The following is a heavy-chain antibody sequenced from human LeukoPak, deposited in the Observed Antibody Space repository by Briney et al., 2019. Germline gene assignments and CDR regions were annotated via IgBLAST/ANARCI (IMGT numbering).Heavy chain of an antibody. D-gene: IGHD3-22*01. CDR2: ISYDGSNK. CDR3: ARAGKDYYDSSGYN. Sequence: GGSLGLSCAASGFTFSSYAMHWVRQAPGKGLEWVAVISYDGSNKYYADSVKGRFTISRDNSKNTLYLQMNSLRAEDTAVYYCARAGKDYYDSSGYNWGQGTLVTVSS. J-gene: IGHJ4*02. CDR1: GFTFSSYA. V-gene: IGHV3-30-3*01.